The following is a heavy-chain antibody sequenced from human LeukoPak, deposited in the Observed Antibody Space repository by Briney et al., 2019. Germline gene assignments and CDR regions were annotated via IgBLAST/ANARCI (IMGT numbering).Heavy chain of an antibody. D-gene: IGHD3-3*01. CDR1: GYTFTSYD. V-gene: IGHV1-8*01. CDR2: MNPNSAST. Sequence: GASVKVSRTTSGYTFTSYDINWVRQAPGQGLGWFGGMNPNSASTGYAQKFQGRVTISSNISLGTAYLELRSLTCEAAAVYYCAGGVMVFGVAPDHWGQGTLVTVSS. CDR3: AGGVMVFGVAPDH. J-gene: IGHJ4*02.